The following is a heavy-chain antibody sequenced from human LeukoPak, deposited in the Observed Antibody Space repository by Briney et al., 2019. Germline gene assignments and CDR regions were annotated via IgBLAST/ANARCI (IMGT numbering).Heavy chain of an antibody. CDR1: GNSISSGDNY. J-gene: IGHJ3*02. CDR3: ARGRVDI. Sequence: PSETLSLTCTVSGNSISSGDNYWSWIRQPAGKGLEWIGRIYTSGSTNYNPSLKSRVTISGDTSKNQFSLRLSSVTAADTAVYYCARGRVDIWGQGTMVTVSS. CDR2: IYTSGST. V-gene: IGHV4-61*02.